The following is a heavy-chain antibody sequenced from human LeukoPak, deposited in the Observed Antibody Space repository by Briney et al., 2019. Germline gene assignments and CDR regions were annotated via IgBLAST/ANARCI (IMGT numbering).Heavy chain of an antibody. V-gene: IGHV3-53*01. CDR1: GFIVSSSY. D-gene: IGHD3-22*01. J-gene: IGHJ6*02. CDR2: IYSSGTT. Sequence: GGSLRLSCAVSGFIVSSSYMNWVRQAPGKGLEWVAVIYSSGTTYYADSVKGRFTISRDNSKNTLFLQMSSLRAEDTAVYYCARWPDYFDTSRYYYGMDVWGQGTAVTVSS. CDR3: ARWPDYFDTSRYYYGMDV.